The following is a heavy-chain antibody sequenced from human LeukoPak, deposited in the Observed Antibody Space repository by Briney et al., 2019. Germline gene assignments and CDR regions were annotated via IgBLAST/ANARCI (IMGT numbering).Heavy chain of an antibody. Sequence: GGSLRLSCAASGFTFSSYGMHWVRQAPGKGLEWVAVISYDGSNKYYADSVKGRFTISRDSSKNTLYLQMNSLRAEDTAVYYCAKDLYSSSWRYYFDYWGQGTLVTVSS. V-gene: IGHV3-30*18. CDR1: GFTFSSYG. CDR2: ISYDGSNK. J-gene: IGHJ4*02. CDR3: AKDLYSSSWRYYFDY. D-gene: IGHD6-13*01.